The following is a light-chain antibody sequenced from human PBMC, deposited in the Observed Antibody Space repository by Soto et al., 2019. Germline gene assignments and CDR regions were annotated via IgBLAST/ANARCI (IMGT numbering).Light chain of an antibody. Sequence: QSALTQPRSVSGSPGQSVTISCTGTSSDVGGYNYVSWYQQLPGTAPKVMIYDVSQRPSGVPERFSGSKSGTTASLTISGQQDDEEDDYYCCSDAGIPGYVLGTGTKVTVL. V-gene: IGLV2-11*01. CDR1: SSDVGGYNY. J-gene: IGLJ1*01. CDR3: CSDAGIPGYV. CDR2: DVS.